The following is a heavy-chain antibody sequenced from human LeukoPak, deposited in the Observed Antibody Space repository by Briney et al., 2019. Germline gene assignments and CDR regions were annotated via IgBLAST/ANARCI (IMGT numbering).Heavy chain of an antibody. J-gene: IGHJ6*02. CDR3: ARVLRFLEWLFYHNGMDV. V-gene: IGHV1-18*01. CDR2: ISAYNGDT. D-gene: IGHD3-3*01. CDR1: GYTFTSYG. Sequence: ASVKVSCKASGYTFTSYGISWVRQAPGQGLEWMGWISAYNGDTNYAQKLQGRVTMTTDTSTSTAYMELRSLRSDDTAVYYCARVLRFLEWLFYHNGMDVWGQGTTVTVSS.